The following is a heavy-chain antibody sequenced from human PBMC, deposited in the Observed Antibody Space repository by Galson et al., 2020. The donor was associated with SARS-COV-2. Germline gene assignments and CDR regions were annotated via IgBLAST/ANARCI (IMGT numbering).Heavy chain of an antibody. CDR3: ARDSDYGDYQLENVHHYCAGMDV. D-gene: IGHD4-17*01. CDR2: IYYSGST. CDR1: GGSISSYY. Sequence: ASETLSLTCTVSGGSISSYYWSWIRQPPGKGLEWIGYIYYSGSTNYNPTPTSRVTITVDTSKNQFSLVLSAVTAADTPVYYCARDSDYGDYQLENVHHYCAGMDVWGQGSTVTVSS. J-gene: IGHJ6*02. V-gene: IGHV4-59*01.